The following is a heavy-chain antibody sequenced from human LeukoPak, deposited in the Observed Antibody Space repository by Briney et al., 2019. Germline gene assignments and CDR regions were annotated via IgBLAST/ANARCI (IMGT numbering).Heavy chain of an antibody. Sequence: PGGSLRLPCAASGFTFSDYYMSWIRQAPGKGLEWVSIISGSGGSTSYADSVKGRFTISRDNSKNTLYLQMNSLRAEDTALYYCAKPYSGTILTGWFDPWGQGTLVTVSS. D-gene: IGHD3-9*01. CDR3: AKPYSGTILTGWFDP. CDR1: GFTFSDYY. V-gene: IGHV3-23*01. J-gene: IGHJ5*02. CDR2: ISGSGGST.